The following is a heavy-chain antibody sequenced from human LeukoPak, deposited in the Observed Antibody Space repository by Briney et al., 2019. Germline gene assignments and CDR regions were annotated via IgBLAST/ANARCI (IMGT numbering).Heavy chain of an antibody. V-gene: IGHV4-59*01. Sequence: PSETLSLTCTVSGGSISSYYWSWIRQPPGKGLEWIGYIYYSGSTNYNPSLKSRVTISVDASKNQFSLKLSSVTAADTAVYYCARGAYYFDYWGQGTLVTVSS. CDR1: GGSISSYY. CDR2: IYYSGST. J-gene: IGHJ4*02. CDR3: ARGAYYFDY.